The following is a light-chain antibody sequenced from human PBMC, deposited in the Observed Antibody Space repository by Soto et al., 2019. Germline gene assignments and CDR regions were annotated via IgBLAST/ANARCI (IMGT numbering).Light chain of an antibody. V-gene: IGKV3-15*01. CDR2: GAS. CDR1: QSVSSN. Sequence: EIVMTQSPATLSVSPGERATLSCRASQSVSSNLAWYQQKPGQAPRLLIYGASTMATGIPARFSGSGSGTEFTLTISSLQSEDFAVYHCQQYNNWPPYTFGQGTKLEIK. J-gene: IGKJ2*01. CDR3: QQYNNWPPYT.